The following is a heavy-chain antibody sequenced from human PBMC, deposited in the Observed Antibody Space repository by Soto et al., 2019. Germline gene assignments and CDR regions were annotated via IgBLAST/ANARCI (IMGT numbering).Heavy chain of an antibody. D-gene: IGHD6-13*01. CDR3: ARHLGSNSSSWYLYYYYYYGMDV. CDR2: ISYDGSNK. V-gene: IGHV3-30-3*01. J-gene: IGHJ6*02. Sequence: GGSLRLSWAASGFTSSSYAMHWVRQAPGKGLEWVAVISYDGSNKYYADSVKGRFTISRDNSKNTLYLQMNSLRAEDTAVYYCARHLGSNSSSWYLYYYYYYGMDVWGQGTTVTVSS. CDR1: GFTSSSYA.